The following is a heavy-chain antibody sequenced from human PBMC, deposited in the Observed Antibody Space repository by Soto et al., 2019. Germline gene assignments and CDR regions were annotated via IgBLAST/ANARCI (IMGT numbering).Heavy chain of an antibody. CDR3: AKGGQLLTEGGGY. Sequence: EVQLVESGGGLVQPGRSLRLSCAASGFTFDDYAMHWVRQAPGKGLEWVSGISWNSGSIGYGDSVKGRFSISRDNAKTSLYLQMNSLRAEDTALYYCAKGGQLLTEGGGYWGQGTLVTVSS. D-gene: IGHD2-2*01. CDR2: ISWNSGSI. J-gene: IGHJ4*02. CDR1: GFTFDDYA. V-gene: IGHV3-9*01.